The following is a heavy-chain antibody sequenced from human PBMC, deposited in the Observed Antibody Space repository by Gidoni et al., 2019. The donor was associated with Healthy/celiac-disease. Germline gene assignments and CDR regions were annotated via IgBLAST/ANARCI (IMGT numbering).Heavy chain of an antibody. D-gene: IGHD3-22*01. Sequence: QVQLQESGPGLVKPSQTLSLTCTFSGGSISSGGYYWSWLRQHPGKGVEWIGYIYYSGRTYYNPSLKSRVTISVDTSKNQFSLKLSSVTAADTAVYYCARDLSNPTYYYDSSGPQYAFDIWGQGTMVTVSS. V-gene: IGHV4-31*03. CDR1: GGSISSGGYY. CDR2: IYYSGRT. CDR3: ARDLSNPTYYYDSSGPQYAFDI. J-gene: IGHJ3*02.